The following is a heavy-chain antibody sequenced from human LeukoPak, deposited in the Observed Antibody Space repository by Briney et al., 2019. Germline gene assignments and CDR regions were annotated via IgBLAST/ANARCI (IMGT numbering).Heavy chain of an antibody. J-gene: IGHJ5*02. CDR1: GFTIGSYA. Sequence: GGSLRLSCAASGFTIGSYAMSWVRQGPGKGLEWVSVISGSGGSTYYADSVKGRFTVSRDNSKNTLFVQMNSLKAEDTAVYYCATSDMVTTMIFLPWGQGTLVTVSS. CDR3: ATSDMVTTMIFLP. V-gene: IGHV3-23*01. D-gene: IGHD5-12*01. CDR2: ISGSGGST.